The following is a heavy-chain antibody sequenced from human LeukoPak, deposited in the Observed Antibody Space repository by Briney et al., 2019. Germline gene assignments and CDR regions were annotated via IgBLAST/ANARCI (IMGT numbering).Heavy chain of an antibody. CDR2: ISSSGSPI. Sequence: GGSLRLSCAASGFTFSSYEMNWVRQAPGKGLEWVSYISSSGSPIYYADSVKGRFTISRDNAKNSLYLQMNSLRAEDTAIYYCVLRGAVAAADCWGQGTLVTVSS. J-gene: IGHJ4*02. V-gene: IGHV3-48*03. CDR3: VLRGAVAAADC. D-gene: IGHD6-19*01. CDR1: GFTFSSYE.